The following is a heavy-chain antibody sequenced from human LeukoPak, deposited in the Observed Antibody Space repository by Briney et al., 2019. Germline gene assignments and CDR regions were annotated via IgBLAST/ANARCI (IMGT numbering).Heavy chain of an antibody. CDR1: GFTFSDYY. CDR3: ARTRLPFRGVPRRGMDV. Sequence: GRSLRLSCAASGFTFSDYYMSWIRQAPGKGLEWVSYISSSSTTIYYADSVKGRFTISRDNAKNSLYLQMNSLRAEDTAVYYCARTRLPFRGVPRRGMDVWGQGTTVTVSS. D-gene: IGHD3-10*01. CDR2: ISSSSTTI. J-gene: IGHJ6*02. V-gene: IGHV3-11*01.